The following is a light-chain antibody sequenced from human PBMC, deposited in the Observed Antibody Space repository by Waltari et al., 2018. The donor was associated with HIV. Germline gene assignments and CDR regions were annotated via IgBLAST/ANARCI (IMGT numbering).Light chain of an antibody. V-gene: IGLV2-14*01. J-gene: IGLJ1*01. Sequence: QSALTQPASVSGSPGQSITISCTETSSDVVSYNYVSWYQHHPGKAPKLMIYEVSNRPSGVSNRFSGSKSGYTASLTISGLQAEDEADYYCSSYTSTSTSCVFGTGTKVTVL. CDR3: SSYTSTSTSCV. CDR2: EVS. CDR1: SSDVVSYNY.